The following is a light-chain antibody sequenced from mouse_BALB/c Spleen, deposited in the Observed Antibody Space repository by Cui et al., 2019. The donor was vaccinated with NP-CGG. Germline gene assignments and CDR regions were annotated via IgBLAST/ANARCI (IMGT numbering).Light chain of an antibody. Sequence: QAVVTQASALTTSPGETVTLTCRSSTGAVTISNYANCVQEKPDHLFTGLIGGTNNRAPGVPARFSGSLIGDKAALTITGAQTEDEAIYFCALWYSNHWVFGGGTKLTVL. CDR3: ALWYSNHWV. CDR1: TGAVTISNY. CDR2: GTN. V-gene: IGLV1*01. J-gene: IGLJ1*01.